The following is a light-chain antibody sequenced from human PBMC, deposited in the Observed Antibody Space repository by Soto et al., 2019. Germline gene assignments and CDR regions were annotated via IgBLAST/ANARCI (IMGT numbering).Light chain of an antibody. V-gene: IGKV3-20*01. Sequence: VLTQSPGTLSLSPGERGTLSCRAGQSVSSGSLAWYQQKPGQAPRLLIYATYTRTTGIPDRFSGSGSGTDFTLTIRRLQPEDFAVYYCQQYGPSPLYTFGQGTKLEIK. CDR1: QSVSSGS. CDR2: ATY. CDR3: QQYGPSPLYT. J-gene: IGKJ2*01.